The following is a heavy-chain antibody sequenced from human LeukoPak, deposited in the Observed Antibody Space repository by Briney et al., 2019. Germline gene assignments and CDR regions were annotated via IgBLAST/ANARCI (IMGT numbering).Heavy chain of an antibody. CDR3: ARDGGDDAFDI. D-gene: IGHD3-10*01. Sequence: GGSLRLSCAASGFTFSSYWMQWVRQAPGKGLVWVSRIISDGSTTNYADSVKGRFTISRDNAKNTLYLQMNSLRAEDTAVYYCARDGGDDAFDIWGQGTMVTVSS. CDR2: IISDGSTT. J-gene: IGHJ3*02. V-gene: IGHV3-74*01. CDR1: GFTFSSYW.